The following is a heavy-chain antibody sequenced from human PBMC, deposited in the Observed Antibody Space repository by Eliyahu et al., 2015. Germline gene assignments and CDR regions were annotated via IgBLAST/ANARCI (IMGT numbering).Heavy chain of an antibody. CDR3: AREYYGSGRGEDWFDP. J-gene: IGHJ5*02. D-gene: IGHD3-10*01. Sequence: EVQVLESGGGLVQPXGSLRLSCXPSXFTFNXYAMTWVRQAPGKGLEWVSAISAGGGSTYYADSVKGRFTISRDNSKSTLYLQMNSLRAEDTAVYYCAREYYGSGRGEDWFDPWGQGTLVTVSS. V-gene: IGHV3-23*01. CDR2: ISAGGGST. CDR1: XFTFNXYA.